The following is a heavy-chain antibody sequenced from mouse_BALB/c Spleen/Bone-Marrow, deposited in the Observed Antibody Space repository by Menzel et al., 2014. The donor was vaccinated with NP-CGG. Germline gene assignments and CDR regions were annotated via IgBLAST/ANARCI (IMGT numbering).Heavy chain of an antibody. CDR2: IDPANGNT. CDR3: ANYYYGSSLFAY. Sequence: EVQLQQSGAELVEPGASVKLSCTASGFNIKDTYMHWVKQRPEQGLEWIGRIDPANGNTKYDPKFQGKATITADTSSNTAYLQLSSLTSEDTAAYYCANYYYGSSLFAYWGQGTLVTVSA. D-gene: IGHD1-1*01. V-gene: IGHV14-3*02. CDR1: GFNIKDTY. J-gene: IGHJ3*01.